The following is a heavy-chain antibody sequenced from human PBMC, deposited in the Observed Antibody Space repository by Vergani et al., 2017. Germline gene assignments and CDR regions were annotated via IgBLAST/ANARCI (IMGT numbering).Heavy chain of an antibody. CDR2: IIPIFGTA. Sequence: QVQLVQSGAEVKKPGSSVKVSCKASGGTFSSYAISWVRQAPGQGLEWMGRIIPIFGTANYAQKFQGRVTITADESTSTAYMVLSSLRSEDTAVYYCARGRLLFGAPNLEWFDPWGQGTLVTVSS. CDR1: GGTFSSYA. D-gene: IGHD3-10*01. CDR3: ARGRLLFGAPNLEWFDP. V-gene: IGHV1-69*13. J-gene: IGHJ5*02.